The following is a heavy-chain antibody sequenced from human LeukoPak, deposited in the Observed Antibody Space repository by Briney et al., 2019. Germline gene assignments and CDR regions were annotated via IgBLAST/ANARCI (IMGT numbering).Heavy chain of an antibody. CDR3: ARDCGIAARPDAFDI. CDR2: ISYDGSNK. Sequence: GRSLRLSCAASGFTFSSYAMHWVRQAPGKGLEWVAVISYDGSNKYYADSVKGRFTISRDNSKNTLYLQMNSLRAEDTAVYYCARDCGIAARPDAFDIWGQGTMVTVSS. J-gene: IGHJ3*02. CDR1: GFTFSSYA. V-gene: IGHV3-30-3*01. D-gene: IGHD6-6*01.